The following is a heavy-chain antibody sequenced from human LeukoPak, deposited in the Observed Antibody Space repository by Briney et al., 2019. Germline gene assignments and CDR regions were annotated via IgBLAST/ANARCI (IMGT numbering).Heavy chain of an antibody. CDR1: GFTFSSYW. Sequence: GGSLRLSCAASGFTFSSYWMHWVRQAPGNGLVWVSRINGDGSTTNYADSVKGRFTISRDNAKNTLYLQMNSLRAEDTAVYYCARRVNSGSYLYDYWGQGTLVTVSS. V-gene: IGHV3-74*01. J-gene: IGHJ4*02. CDR2: INGDGSTT. D-gene: IGHD1-26*01. CDR3: ARRVNSGSYLYDY.